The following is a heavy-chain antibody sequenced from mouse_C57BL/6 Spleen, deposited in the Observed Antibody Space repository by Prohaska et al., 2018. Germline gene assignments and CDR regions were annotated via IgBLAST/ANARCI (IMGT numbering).Heavy chain of an antibody. CDR2: ISSGGSYT. CDR1: GFTFSSYG. J-gene: IGHJ2*01. CDR3: ARRDYGSSYGFDY. V-gene: IGHV5-6*02. Sequence: GGDLVKPGGSLKLSCAASGFTFSSYGMSWVRQTPDKMLEWVATISSGGSYTYYPDSVKGRFTISRDNAKNTLYLQMSSLKSEDTAMYYCARRDYGSSYGFDYWGQGTTLTVSS. D-gene: IGHD1-1*01.